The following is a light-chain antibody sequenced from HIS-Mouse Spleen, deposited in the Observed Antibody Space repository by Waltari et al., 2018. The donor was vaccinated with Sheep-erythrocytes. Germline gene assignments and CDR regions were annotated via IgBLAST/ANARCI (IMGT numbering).Light chain of an antibody. J-gene: IGLJ1*01. CDR1: SSDFGGSNY. Sequence: QSALTQPRSVSGSPGQSVTISCTGTSSDFGGSNYVSWYQQHPGKAPTLMIYDVSKRPSGVPDRFSGSKSGNTASLTSAGLQAGDEADYYCCSYAGSYNHVFATGTKVTVL. CDR2: DVS. CDR3: CSYAGSYNHV. V-gene: IGLV2-11*01.